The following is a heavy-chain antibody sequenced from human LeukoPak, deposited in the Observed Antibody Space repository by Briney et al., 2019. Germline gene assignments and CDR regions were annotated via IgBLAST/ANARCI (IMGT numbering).Heavy chain of an antibody. D-gene: IGHD2-21*02. J-gene: IGHJ4*02. Sequence: GSLRLSCAAFGFSFNNYAMGWVRQAPGKGLEWVSAISGSGDNTYYADSVRGRFTISRDISKNRLYLQMNSLRAEDTAIYYCAKDRGVTPIPFDYWGQGTLVTVSS. CDR2: ISGSGDNT. CDR1: GFSFNNYA. V-gene: IGHV3-23*01. CDR3: AKDRGVTPIPFDY.